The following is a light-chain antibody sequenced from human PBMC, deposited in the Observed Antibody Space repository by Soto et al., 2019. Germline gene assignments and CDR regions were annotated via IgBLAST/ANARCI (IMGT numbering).Light chain of an antibody. CDR2: TVS. J-gene: IGKJ4*01. CDR1: ESVSTW. V-gene: IGKV1-5*03. Sequence: DIQMTQSPSTLSASIGDRVTITCRTNESVSTWLAWYQQKPGKAPKLLIYTVSNLQSGVPSRFSGSGSETEFTLTITRLHPDDLGIYYCQQYNKWLSFGGGTKVEIK. CDR3: QQYNKWLS.